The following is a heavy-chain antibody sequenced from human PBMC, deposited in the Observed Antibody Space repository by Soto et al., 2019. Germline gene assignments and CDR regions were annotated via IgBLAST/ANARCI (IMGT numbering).Heavy chain of an antibody. CDR2: ISAYDGYT. CDR3: ARGGFYDSSGARNYYYYGMNV. Sequence: QVQLVQSGAEVKKPGASVKVSCKASGYTFTSYGINWVRQAPGQGLEWLGWISAYDGYTNYAQILQGRVSMTTDTSTKTAYMELRSIGSDDTAMYYCARGGFYDSSGARNYYYYGMNVWGQGTTVTVSS. V-gene: IGHV1-18*01. D-gene: IGHD3-22*01. CDR1: GYTFTSYG. J-gene: IGHJ6*02.